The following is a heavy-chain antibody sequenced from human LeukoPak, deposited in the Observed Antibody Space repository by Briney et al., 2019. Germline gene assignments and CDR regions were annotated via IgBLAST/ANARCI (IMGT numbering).Heavy chain of an antibody. CDR2: VGSGGNT. V-gene: IGHV3-23*01. Sequence: GGSLRLSCVVSGLTFSSYGMNWVRQAPGEGLEWVSGVGSGGNTYYADSVKGRFTISRDNSKNTLYLQMNSLRAEDTAVYYCAKVGGDYRKYYFDYWGQGTLVTVSS. D-gene: IGHD4-17*01. CDR1: GLTFSSYG. CDR3: AKVGGDYRKYYFDY. J-gene: IGHJ4*02.